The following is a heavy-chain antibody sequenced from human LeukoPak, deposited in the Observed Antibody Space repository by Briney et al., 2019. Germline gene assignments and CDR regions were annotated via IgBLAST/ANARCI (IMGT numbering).Heavy chain of an antibody. CDR2: IYARGST. CDR1: GGSISGYY. D-gene: IGHD3-10*01. J-gene: IGHJ4*02. V-gene: IGHV4-4*07. CDR3: AGDREGVVIFDY. Sequence: SETLSLTCTGSGGSISGYYWSWIRQPAGKGPEWIGRIYARGSTNYNPSLNSRVTMSVDTSKNQFSLELSSVTAADTAVYYCAGDREGVVIFDYWGQGTLVTVSS.